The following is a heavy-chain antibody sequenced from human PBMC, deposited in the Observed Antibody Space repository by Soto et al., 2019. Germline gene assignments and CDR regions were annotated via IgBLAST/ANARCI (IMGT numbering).Heavy chain of an antibody. CDR1: GGSIISGGYS. CDR3: DREDSGAFFDF. V-gene: IGHV4-30-2*01. Sequence: SETLSLTCAVSGGSIISGGYSWSWIRQPPGKGLEWIGYIYSGTTHYNPSLESRVTIAMDRSKNQVSLSLKSVTAADTAVYYCDREDSGAFFDFWGQGTLVTVSS. D-gene: IGHD2-15*01. CDR2: IYSGTT. J-gene: IGHJ4*02.